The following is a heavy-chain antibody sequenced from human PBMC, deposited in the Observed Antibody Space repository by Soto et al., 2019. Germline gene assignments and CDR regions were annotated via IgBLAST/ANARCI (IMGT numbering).Heavy chain of an antibody. CDR2: ISDGSRAI. D-gene: IGHD1-1*01. CDR1: GFTFRSYS. Sequence: EMQLVESGGDLVQRGGSVRLSCAASGFTFRSYSMNWVRQAPGKGLEWISYISDGSRAIYYTDSVKGRFTISRDDAKNALYLQMQGLRDEDTAVYYCACLQLGREKTFGLWGQGTRVTVSS. CDR3: ACLQLGREKTFGL. V-gene: IGHV3-48*02. J-gene: IGHJ4*02.